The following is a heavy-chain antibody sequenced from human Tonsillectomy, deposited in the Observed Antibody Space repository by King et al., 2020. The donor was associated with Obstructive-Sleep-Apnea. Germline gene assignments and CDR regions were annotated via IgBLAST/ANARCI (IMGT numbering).Heavy chain of an antibody. Sequence: QLVQSGGGVVQPGRSLRLSCAASGFTFSSYCMDWVRQAPGKGLGWVAIISHDGSIKYYADSVECRFTISRENSENTLYLQMNSLRAEDTAVYYCAKQLEYYYGMDVWGQGTTVTVSS. CDR2: ISHDGSIK. J-gene: IGHJ6*02. CDR1: GFTFSSYC. CDR3: AKQLEYYYGMDV. D-gene: IGHD3-3*01. V-gene: IGHV3-30*18.